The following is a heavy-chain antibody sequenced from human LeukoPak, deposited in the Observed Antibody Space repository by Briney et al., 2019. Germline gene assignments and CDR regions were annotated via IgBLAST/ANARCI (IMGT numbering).Heavy chain of an antibody. CDR3: AGIVATNDAFDI. Sequence: GASVKVSCKASGYTFTSYYMHWVRQAPGQGLEWMGIINPSGGSTSYAQKFQGGVTMTRDTPTSTVYMELSSLRSEDTAVYYCAGIVATNDAFDIWGQGTMVTVSS. D-gene: IGHD5-12*01. J-gene: IGHJ3*02. V-gene: IGHV1-46*03. CDR1: GYTFTSYY. CDR2: INPSGGST.